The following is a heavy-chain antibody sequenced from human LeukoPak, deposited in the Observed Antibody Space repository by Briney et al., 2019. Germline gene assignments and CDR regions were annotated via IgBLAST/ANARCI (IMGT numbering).Heavy chain of an antibody. CDR2: IYYSGST. D-gene: IGHD3-10*01. V-gene: IGHV4-59*01. J-gene: IGHJ5*02. Sequence: SETLSLTCTVSGGSISSYYWSWIRQPPGKGLEWIGYIYYSGSTNYNPSLKSRVTISVDTSKNQFSLKLSSVTAADTAVYYCARSPEWFGELLYAYSGWFDPWGQGTLVTVSS. CDR3: ARSPEWFGELLYAYSGWFDP. CDR1: GGSISSYY.